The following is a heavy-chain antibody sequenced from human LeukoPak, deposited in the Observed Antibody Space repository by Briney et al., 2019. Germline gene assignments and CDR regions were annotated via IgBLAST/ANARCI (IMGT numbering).Heavy chain of an antibody. CDR2: ISAYNGNT. CDR3: ARATGYDSSGYFDFVNYYYYGMDV. CDR1: GYTCTSYG. Sequence: ASVKVSCKASGYTCTSYGISWVRQAPGQGLEWMGWISAYNGNTNYAQKLQGRVTMTTDTSTSTAYMELRSLRSDDTAVYYCARATGYDSSGYFDFVNYYYYGMDVWGQGTTVTVSS. D-gene: IGHD3-22*01. J-gene: IGHJ6*02. V-gene: IGHV1-18*01.